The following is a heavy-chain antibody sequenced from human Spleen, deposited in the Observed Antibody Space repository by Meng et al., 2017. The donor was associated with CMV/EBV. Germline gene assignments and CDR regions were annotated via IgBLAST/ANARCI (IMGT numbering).Heavy chain of an antibody. Sequence: QVQLKQWGAVLLKPSDTLSLTCTGSGGSMSSGNYYWSWIRQPPGKGLEWIGYIHHSGSAYYNPSLKSRVSISVDTSKNQFSLNLNSMTAADTAVYYCASFDHIPRRNYFDYWGQGTLVTVSS. D-gene: IGHD2-21*01. CDR3: ASFDHIPRRNYFDY. V-gene: IGHV4-30-4*02. CDR1: GGSMSSGNYY. CDR2: IHHSGSA. J-gene: IGHJ4*02.